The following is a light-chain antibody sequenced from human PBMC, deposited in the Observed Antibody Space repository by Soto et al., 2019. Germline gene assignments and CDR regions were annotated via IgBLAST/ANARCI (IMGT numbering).Light chain of an antibody. CDR2: AAS. CDR3: QQFNSYVFA. V-gene: IGKV1-9*01. J-gene: IGKJ3*01. CDR1: QDVSRY. Sequence: DIQLTQSPSFLSASVGDRVTITCRASQDVSRYLAWYQQKPGKAPNLLIYAASTLRSGVPSRFSGSGSETDFTLTISSLQPEDFATYYCQQFNSYVFAFGPGTKVVIK.